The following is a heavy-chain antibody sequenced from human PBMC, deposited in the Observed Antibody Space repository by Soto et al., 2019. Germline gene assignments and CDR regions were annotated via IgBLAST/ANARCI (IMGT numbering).Heavy chain of an antibody. J-gene: IGHJ4*02. D-gene: IGHD1-26*01. V-gene: IGHV1-8*01. CDR1: GYTFTSYG. Sequence: ASVKVSCKASGYTFTSYGLSWVRQTAGQGLEWMGWMQPSTGRTGYAQKFQGRVTMTRDTSINTAYMELTTLTSDDTAFYYCARGVSAGVDYWGQGTLVTVSS. CDR2: MQPSTGRT. CDR3: ARGVSAGVDY.